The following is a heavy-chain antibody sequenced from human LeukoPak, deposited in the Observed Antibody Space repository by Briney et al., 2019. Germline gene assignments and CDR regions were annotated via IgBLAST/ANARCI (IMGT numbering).Heavy chain of an antibody. CDR1: GFTFSDYY. CDR3: ARDLITLRTIANFDY. V-gene: IGHV3-11*04. D-gene: IGHD1-14*01. J-gene: IGHJ4*02. CDR2: ISSSSSTI. Sequence: KPGGSLRLSCAASGFTFSDYYMSWIRQAPGKGLEWVSYISSSSSTIYYADSVKGRFTISRDNAKNSMYLQMNSLRAEDTAVYYCARDLITLRTIANFDYWGQGTLVTVSS.